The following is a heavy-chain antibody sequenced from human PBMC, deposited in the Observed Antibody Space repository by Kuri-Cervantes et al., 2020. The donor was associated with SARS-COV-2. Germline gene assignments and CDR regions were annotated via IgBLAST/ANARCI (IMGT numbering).Heavy chain of an antibody. CDR2: ISSSSSYI. J-gene: IGHJ5*02. D-gene: IGHD6-13*01. Sequence: GESLKISCAASGFTFSDYYMSWIRQAPGKGLEWVSYISSSSSYIYYADSVKGRFTISRDNAKNSLYLQMNSLRAEDTAVYYCARSPYSAAGGNWFDPWGQGTLVTVSS. CDR3: ARSPYSAAGGNWFDP. V-gene: IGHV3-11*03. CDR1: GFTFSDYY.